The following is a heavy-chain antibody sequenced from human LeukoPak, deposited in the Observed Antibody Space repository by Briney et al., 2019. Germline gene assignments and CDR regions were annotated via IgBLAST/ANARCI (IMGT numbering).Heavy chain of an antibody. Sequence: SKTLSLTCTVSGGSISSGGYYWSWIRQHPGKGLEWIGYSYYSGSTYYNPSLKSRVIISVDTSKNQFSLKLSSVTAAAAAVYYCARGTYRVLTAFDIWGQGTMVTVSS. J-gene: IGHJ3*02. CDR2: SYYSGST. CDR3: ARGTYRVLTAFDI. V-gene: IGHV4-31*03. CDR1: GGSISSGGYY. D-gene: IGHD4/OR15-4a*01.